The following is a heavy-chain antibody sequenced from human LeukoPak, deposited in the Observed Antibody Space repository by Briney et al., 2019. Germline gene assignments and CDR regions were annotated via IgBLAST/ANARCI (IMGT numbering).Heavy chain of an antibody. D-gene: IGHD6-6*01. Sequence: ASVKVSCKASGYTFTGYYMHWVRQAPGQGLEWMGWINPNSGGTNYAQKFQGRVTMTRDTSISTAYMGLSRLRSDDTAVYCCAREAGIAARGGNAFDIWGQGTMVTVSS. CDR2: INPNSGGT. CDR1: GYTFTGYY. CDR3: AREAGIAARGGNAFDI. J-gene: IGHJ3*02. V-gene: IGHV1-2*02.